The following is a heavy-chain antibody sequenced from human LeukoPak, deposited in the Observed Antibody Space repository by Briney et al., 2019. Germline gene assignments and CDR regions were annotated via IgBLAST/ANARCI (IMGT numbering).Heavy chain of an antibody. CDR3: ARLSYGYDPYFFDY. CDR2: VFHTGSP. V-gene: IGHV4-38-2*02. J-gene: IGHJ4*01. CDR1: NFSVSSHYY. Sequence: SETLSLTCTVSNFSVSSHYYWGWVRQPPGKGLEWIGAVFHTGSPYYNPSPKSRVTISIDTSKKEFSLDLGSVTAADTAIYYCARLSYGYDPYFFDYWGHGTLVTVSS. D-gene: IGHD5-12*01.